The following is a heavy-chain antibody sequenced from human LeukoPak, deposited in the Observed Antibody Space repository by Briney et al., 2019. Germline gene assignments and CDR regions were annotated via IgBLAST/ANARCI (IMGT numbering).Heavy chain of an antibody. CDR1: GGSFSGYY. V-gene: IGHV4-34*01. Sequence: SSETLSLTYAVYGGSFSGYYWSWIRQPPGKGLEWIGEINHSGSTNYNPSLKSRVTISVDTSKNQFSLKLSSVTAADTAVYYCATLHRGYYYGMDVWGQGTTVTVSS. CDR2: INHSGST. D-gene: IGHD2-21*01. CDR3: ATLHRGYYYGMDV. J-gene: IGHJ6*02.